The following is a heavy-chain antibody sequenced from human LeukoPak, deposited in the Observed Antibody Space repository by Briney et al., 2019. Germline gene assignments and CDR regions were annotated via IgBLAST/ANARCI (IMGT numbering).Heavy chain of an antibody. Sequence: GGSLRLSCVASGYTFSPYWMSWVRQIPGKGLEWVASISNGGGATYYVDSVRGRFTISRDNSKNTLYLQMNSLRAEDTAVYYCARLVVSNFDLWGRGTLVTVSS. D-gene: IGHD2-15*01. J-gene: IGHJ2*01. V-gene: IGHV3-7*03. CDR3: ARLVVSNFDL. CDR1: GYTFSPYW. CDR2: ISNGGGAT.